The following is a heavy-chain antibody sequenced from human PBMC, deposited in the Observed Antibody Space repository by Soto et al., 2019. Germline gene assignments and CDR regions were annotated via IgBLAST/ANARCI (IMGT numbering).Heavy chain of an antibody. Sequence: PSETLSLTCTVSGASISSYYWSWIRQPPGKGLEWIGFIYYAGSTKYNPSLNSRVTISVDTSKNQFSLTVTSVTAADTAVYYCARHFSVDYFDYWGQGALVTVSS. CDR3: ARHFSVDYFDY. J-gene: IGHJ4*02. CDR2: IYYAGST. CDR1: GASISSYY. V-gene: IGHV4-59*08.